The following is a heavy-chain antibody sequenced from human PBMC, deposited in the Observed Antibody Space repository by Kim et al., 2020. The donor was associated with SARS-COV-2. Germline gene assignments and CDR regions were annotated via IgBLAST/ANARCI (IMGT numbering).Heavy chain of an antibody. Sequence: SETLSLTCAVSSGAFRNSFWIWVRQSPGKGLEWIGEVTHLGSTSYSPSLQRRLPISLYTSNNHFSLRLTSVTAADSAVYYCGRGREEAWDLLAYGGQGT. J-gene: IGHJ4*02. CDR3: GRGREEAWDLLAY. CDR2: VTHLGST. CDR1: SGAFRNSF. V-gene: IGHV4-34*01. D-gene: IGHD3-3*01.